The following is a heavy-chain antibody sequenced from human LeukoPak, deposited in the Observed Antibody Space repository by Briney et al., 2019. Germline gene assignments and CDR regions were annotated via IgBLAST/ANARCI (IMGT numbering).Heavy chain of an antibody. J-gene: IGHJ2*01. D-gene: IGHD3-22*01. CDR2: ISYDGSNK. CDR3: ARVRNYYDSSGYLELGWYFDL. CDR1: GFTFSSYA. V-gene: IGHV3-30*04. Sequence: GGSLRLSCAASGFTFSSYAMHWVRQAPGKGLEWVAVISYDGSNKYYADSVKGRFTISRDNSKNTLYLQMNSLRAEDTAVYYCARVRNYYDSSGYLELGWYFDLWGRGTLVTVSS.